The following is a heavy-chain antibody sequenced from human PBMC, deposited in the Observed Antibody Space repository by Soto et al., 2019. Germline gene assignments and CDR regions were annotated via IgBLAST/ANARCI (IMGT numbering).Heavy chain of an antibody. CDR3: ARQGIGARKYPYRNLEV. CDR2: ISSDGSSK. D-gene: IGHD3-10*01. Sequence: QVQLVESGGGVVQPGRSLRLSCAASGFTFTDHAIHWVRQAPGRGLEWVALISSDGSSKYFADSVKGRFTVSRDNSKNTLSLHMNSLRTEDTAVYSCARQGIGARKYPYRNLEVWGQGTTVPVSS. J-gene: IGHJ6*02. V-gene: IGHV3-30-3*01. CDR1: GFTFTDHA.